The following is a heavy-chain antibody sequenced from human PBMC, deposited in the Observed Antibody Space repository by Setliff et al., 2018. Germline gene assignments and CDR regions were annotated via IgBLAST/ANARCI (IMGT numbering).Heavy chain of an antibody. V-gene: IGHV5-51*01. J-gene: IGHJ5*02. CDR1: GYNFANYW. D-gene: IGHD3-10*01. CDR3: VRLAMVRGVSSNWFDP. CDR2: IYPDDSDS. Sequence: GESLKISCRASGYNFANYWIGWVRQMPGKGLEWMAIIYPDDSDSRHSPSFRGQVTVSADKSINTAYLQWSSLKASDTAVYYCVRLAMVRGVSSNWFDPWGQGTLVTVSS.